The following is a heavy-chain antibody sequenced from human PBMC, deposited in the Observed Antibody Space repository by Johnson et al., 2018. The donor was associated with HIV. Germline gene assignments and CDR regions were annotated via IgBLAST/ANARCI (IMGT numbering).Heavy chain of an antibody. Sequence: VQLVESGGGVVRPGGSLRLYCAASGFTFDDYGMSWVRQLPGKGLEWVSGINYYGANTAYADSVRGRSTISRDNAKNSLYLHMNSLRAEDTAFYYCARGFSSGYNDAFDIWGQGTVVTVSS. CDR2: INYYGANT. D-gene: IGHD3-22*01. J-gene: IGHJ3*02. CDR1: GFTFDDYG. V-gene: IGHV3-20*04. CDR3: ARGFSSGYNDAFDI.